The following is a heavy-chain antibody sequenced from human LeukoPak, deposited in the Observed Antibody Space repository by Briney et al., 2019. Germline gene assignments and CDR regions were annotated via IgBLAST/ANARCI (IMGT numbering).Heavy chain of an antibody. J-gene: IGHJ1*01. CDR2: IYSGDSDT. Sequence: GESLKISCKGSGYSFTSYWIGWVRQMPGKGLEWMGIIYSGDSDTRYSPSFQGQVTISADKSISTAYLQWSSLKASDTAMYYCARQAVPVAKYFQYWGQGTLVTVSS. CDR1: GYSFTSYW. V-gene: IGHV5-51*01. CDR3: ARQAVPVAKYFQY. D-gene: IGHD2-2*01.